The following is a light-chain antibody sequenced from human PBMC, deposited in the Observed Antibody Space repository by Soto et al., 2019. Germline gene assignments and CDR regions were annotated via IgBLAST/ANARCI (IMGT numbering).Light chain of an antibody. CDR1: SNDVGAFDY. Sequence: QSVLTQPASVSASPGQSISLSCTGTSNDVGAFDYVSWYQQHPGKAPKLIIFEVFNRPSGVSTRFSGSKSGSTASLTISGLQAEDEADYFCSSYTTNNAHVFGGGTKVT. J-gene: IGLJ2*01. V-gene: IGLV2-14*01. CDR2: EVF. CDR3: SSYTTNNAHV.